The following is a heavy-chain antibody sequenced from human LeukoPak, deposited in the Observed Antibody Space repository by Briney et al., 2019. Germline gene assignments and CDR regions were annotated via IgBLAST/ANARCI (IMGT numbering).Heavy chain of an antibody. Sequence: PSETLSLTCTVSGGSINSYYWGWIRQPPGKGLEWIGYIYYSGSTNYNPSLKSRVTISVDTSKNQFSLKLSSVTAADTAVYYCAGSITARYLAYWGQGTLVTVSS. J-gene: IGHJ4*02. CDR3: AGSITARYLAY. D-gene: IGHD6-6*01. V-gene: IGHV4-59*01. CDR1: GGSINSYY. CDR2: IYYSGST.